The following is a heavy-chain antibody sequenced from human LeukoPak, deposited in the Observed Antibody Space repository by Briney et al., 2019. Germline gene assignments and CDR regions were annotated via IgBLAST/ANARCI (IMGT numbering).Heavy chain of an antibody. CDR2: ISAYNGNT. CDR1: GYTFTSYG. CDR3: ARQTWIQLWPYYYYYMDV. V-gene: IGHV1-18*01. D-gene: IGHD5-18*01. Sequence: ASVKVSCKASGYTFTSYGIIWVRQAPGQGLEWMGWISAYNGNTNYAQKLQGRVTITTDTSTSTAYMELRSLRSDDTAVYYCARQTWIQLWPYYYYYMDVWGRGTTVTVSS. J-gene: IGHJ6*03.